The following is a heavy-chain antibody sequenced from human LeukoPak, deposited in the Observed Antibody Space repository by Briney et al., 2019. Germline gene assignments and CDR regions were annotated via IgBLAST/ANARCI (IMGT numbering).Heavy chain of an antibody. J-gene: IGHJ4*02. CDR1: GGSISSHY. Sequence: SETLSLTCTVSGGSISSHYWSWIRQFPGKGLEWIRSIYYSGITSYNPSLKSRVTLSVHTSKNQFSLRLSAVAAADTAVYYCARDQSGAYIFDYWGQGTLGTVSS. CDR3: ARDQSGAYIFDY. V-gene: IGHV4-59*11. D-gene: IGHD1-26*01. CDR2: IYYSGIT.